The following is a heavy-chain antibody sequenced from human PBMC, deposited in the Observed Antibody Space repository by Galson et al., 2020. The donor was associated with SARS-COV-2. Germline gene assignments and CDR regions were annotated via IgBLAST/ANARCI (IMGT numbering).Heavy chain of an antibody. CDR1: GFTFSSYG. V-gene: IGHV3-33*01. D-gene: IGHD3-10*01. Sequence: GGSLRLSCAASGFTFSSYGMHWVRQAPGKGLEWVAVIWYDGSNKYYADSVKGRFTISRDNSQNTLYLQMNSLRAEDTTVYYCASTRNYFGASSHTLDYWGQGALVTVSS. J-gene: IGHJ4*02. CDR2: IWYDGSNK. CDR3: ASTRNYFGASSHTLDY.